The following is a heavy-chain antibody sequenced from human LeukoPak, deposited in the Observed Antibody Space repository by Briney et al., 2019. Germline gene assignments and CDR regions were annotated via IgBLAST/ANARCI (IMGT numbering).Heavy chain of an antibody. CDR3: ARVARCTSCFDVDY. Sequence: SETLSLTCTVSGYSITSAYYWGWIRQPPGKGLEWIGSFFLKGSTYYNPSLKSRVTISVDTSKNQFSLTLSSVIAADTAVYYCARVARCTSCFDVDYWGQGTLVTVSS. D-gene: IGHD2-2*01. CDR2: FFLKGST. CDR1: GYSITSAYY. V-gene: IGHV4-38-2*02. J-gene: IGHJ4*02.